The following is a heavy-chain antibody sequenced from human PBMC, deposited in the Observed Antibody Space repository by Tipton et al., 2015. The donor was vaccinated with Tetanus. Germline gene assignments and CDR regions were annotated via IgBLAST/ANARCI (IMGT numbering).Heavy chain of an antibody. V-gene: IGHV1-18*01. CDR1: GYNFVNFG. CDR3: ARVQEQRIYYYGMDV. J-gene: IGHJ6*02. CDR2: ISAYNGKT. D-gene: IGHD6-25*01. Sequence: QSGPEVKEPGASVKVYCKASGYNFVNFGISWVRQAPGQGLEWMGWISAYNGKTKYAQRLQGRVAMTTDRSASTAYMDLRRLRSDYTAVYYCARVQEQRIYYYGMDVWGQGTTVTVSS.